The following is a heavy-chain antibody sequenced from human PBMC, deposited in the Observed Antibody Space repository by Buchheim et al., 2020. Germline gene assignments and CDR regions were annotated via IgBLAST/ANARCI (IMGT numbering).Heavy chain of an antibody. CDR2: IYYSGST. CDR3: ARDRVIGWFGELLSNYYYYYSMDV. D-gene: IGHD3-10*01. Sequence: QVQLQESGPGLVKPSQTLSLTCTVSGGSISSGDYYWSWIRQPPGKGLEWIGYIYYSGSTSYNPSLKSRVTISVDTSKNQFSLKLSSVTAADTAVYYCARDRVIGWFGELLSNYYYYYSMDVWGQGTT. J-gene: IGHJ6*02. V-gene: IGHV4-30-4*01. CDR1: GGSISSGDYY.